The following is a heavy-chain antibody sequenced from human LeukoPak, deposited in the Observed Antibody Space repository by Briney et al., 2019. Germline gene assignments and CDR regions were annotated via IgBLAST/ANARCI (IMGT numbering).Heavy chain of an antibody. J-gene: IGHJ4*02. Sequence: SETLSLTCAVYGLSFSGYYWSWIRQPPGKGLEWIGEINHSGSTNYNPSLKSRVNISVDTSKNQFCLKLSSVTAADTAVYYCARARQNYFDYWGQGTLVTVSS. CDR3: ARARQNYFDY. CDR1: GLSFSGYY. V-gene: IGHV4-34*01. CDR2: INHSGST.